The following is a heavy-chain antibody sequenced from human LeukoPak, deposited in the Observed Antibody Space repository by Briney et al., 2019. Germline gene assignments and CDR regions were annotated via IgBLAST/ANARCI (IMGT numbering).Heavy chain of an antibody. CDR3: ASSRYYDILTGYSAFDS. J-gene: IGHJ4*02. Sequence: SSETLSLTCTVSGGSISSYYWSWIRQPPGKGLEWIGSIYYSGSTYYNPSLKSRVTISVDTSKNQFSLKLSSVTAADTAVYYCASSRYYDILTGYSAFDSWGQGTLVTVSS. CDR2: IYYSGST. V-gene: IGHV4-59*05. D-gene: IGHD3-9*01. CDR1: GGSISSYY.